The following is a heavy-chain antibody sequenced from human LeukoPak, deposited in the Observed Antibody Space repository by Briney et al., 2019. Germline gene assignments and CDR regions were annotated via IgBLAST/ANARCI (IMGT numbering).Heavy chain of an antibody. Sequence: GASLQISCQGSGSIFTSYWIGWARQLPGKGLEWMGIIYPGDSVTRYSPSFQGEVTISADKSISTAYLQWSSLRASDTAMYYCAGAYYDSSGYYWGLDYWGQGTLVTVSS. CDR2: IYPGDSVT. J-gene: IGHJ4*02. CDR1: GSIFTSYW. V-gene: IGHV5-51*01. D-gene: IGHD3-22*01. CDR3: AGAYYDSSGYYWGLDY.